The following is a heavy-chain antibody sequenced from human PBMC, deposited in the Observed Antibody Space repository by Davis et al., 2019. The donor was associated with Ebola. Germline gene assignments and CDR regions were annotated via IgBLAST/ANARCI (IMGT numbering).Heavy chain of an antibody. CDR3: AKEGMVYAMTYYYYGMDV. J-gene: IGHJ6*04. Sequence: GESLKISCAASGFTFSSYGMHWVRQAPGKGLEWVAVISYDGSNKYYADSVKGRFTISRDNSKNTLYLQMNSLRAEDTAVYYCAKEGMVYAMTYYYYGMDVWGKGTTVTVSS. V-gene: IGHV3-30*18. D-gene: IGHD2-8*01. CDR1: GFTFSSYG. CDR2: ISYDGSNK.